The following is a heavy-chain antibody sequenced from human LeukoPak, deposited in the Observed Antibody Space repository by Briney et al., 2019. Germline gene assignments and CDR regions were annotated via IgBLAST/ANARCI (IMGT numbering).Heavy chain of an antibody. Sequence: GGSLRLSCATSGFTFSTYWMTWVRQAPGKGLEWVANIKEGGSEKFYVDSVKGRFTISRDSAKNSLYLQMDSLSAEDTAVYYCARHHIFCTSATCYFDYWGQGTLVTVSS. J-gene: IGHJ4*02. V-gene: IGHV3-7*03. D-gene: IGHD2-2*01. CDR3: ARHHIFCTSATCYFDY. CDR1: GFTFSTYW. CDR2: IKEGGSEK.